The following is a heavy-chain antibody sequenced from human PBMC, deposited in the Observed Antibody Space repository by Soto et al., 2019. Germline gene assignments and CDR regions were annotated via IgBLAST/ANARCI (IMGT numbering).Heavy chain of an antibody. CDR2: ISYDGSNK. D-gene: IGHD3-22*01. V-gene: IGHV3-30-3*01. Sequence: GGSLRLSCAASGFTFSSYAMHWVRQAPGKGLEWVAVISYDGSNKYYADSVKGRFTISRDNSKNTLYLQMNSLRAEDTAVYYCAREGLGYDSSGFQALDYWGQGTLVTVSS. J-gene: IGHJ4*02. CDR3: AREGLGYDSSGFQALDY. CDR1: GFTFSSYA.